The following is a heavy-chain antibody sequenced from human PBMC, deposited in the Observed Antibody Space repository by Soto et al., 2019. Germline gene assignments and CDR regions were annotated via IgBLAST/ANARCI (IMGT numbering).Heavy chain of an antibody. V-gene: IGHV3-33*01. CDR3: ARDANFGTKGGSFDI. J-gene: IGHJ3*02. Sequence: GGSLRLSCEAPGFTFRIYSMHWVRQSPGKGLEWVAVMWYDGTNKYYGESVKGRFTISRDNSENTLYLQMNSLRVEETAVYYCARDANFGTKGGSFDIWGHGTLVTGSS. CDR2: MWYDGTNK. D-gene: IGHD3-3*01. CDR1: GFTFRIYS.